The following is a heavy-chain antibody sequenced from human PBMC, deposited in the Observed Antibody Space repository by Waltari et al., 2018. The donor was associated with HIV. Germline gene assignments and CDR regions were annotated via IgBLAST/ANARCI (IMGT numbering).Heavy chain of an antibody. Sequence: EVQLVESGGGLVRPGLSLRLSCAASGFSFRTYWMPWVRQVPGQGPVWVSRIDQDGSRISYADSVKGRFTISRDNARNILFLQMNSLRVEDTAVYYCARMTSPYFIDYWGLGTLVTVSS. CDR3: ARMTSPYFIDY. V-gene: IGHV3-74*01. CDR1: GFSFRTYW. CDR2: IDQDGSRI. J-gene: IGHJ4*02. D-gene: IGHD2-21*02.